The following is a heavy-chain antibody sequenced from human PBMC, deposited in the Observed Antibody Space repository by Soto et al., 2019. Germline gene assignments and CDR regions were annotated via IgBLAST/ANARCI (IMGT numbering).Heavy chain of an antibody. CDR3: ARLPSRHLVDY. CDR2: MFYGVST. CDR1: GSSINSSGYY. V-gene: IGHV4-39*01. D-gene: IGHD3-3*02. Sequence: SETLSLTCTASGSSINSSGYYWGWIRQPPGKGLEWIGSMFYGVSTYYNPSLKSRVTVSVDTSKNQFSLNLRSVTAADTAVYYCARLPSRHLVDYWGQGTLVTVSS. J-gene: IGHJ4*02.